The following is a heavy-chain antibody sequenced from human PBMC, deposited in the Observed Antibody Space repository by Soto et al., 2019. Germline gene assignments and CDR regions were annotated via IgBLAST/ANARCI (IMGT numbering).Heavy chain of an antibody. J-gene: IGHJ6*02. CDR2: IYYSGST. CDR3: ARDRRLRTPYGMDV. D-gene: IGHD5-12*01. Sequence: SETLSLTCTVSGGSISSGDYYWSWIRQPPGKGLEWIGYIYYSGSTYYNPSLKSRVTISVDTSKNQFSLKLSSVTAADTAVYYCARDRRLRTPYGMDVWGQGTTVTVSS. V-gene: IGHV4-30-4*01. CDR1: GGSISSGDYY.